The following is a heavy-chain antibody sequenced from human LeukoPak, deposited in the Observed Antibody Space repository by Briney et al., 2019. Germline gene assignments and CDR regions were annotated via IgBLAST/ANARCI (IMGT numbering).Heavy chain of an antibody. J-gene: IGHJ5*02. Sequence: SVKVSCKASGGTFSSYAISWVRQAPGQGLEWMGGIIPIFGTANYAQKCQGRVTITADESTSTAYMELSSLRSEDTAVYYCARPHLAAAGTWMNWFDPWGQGTLVTVSS. D-gene: IGHD6-13*01. CDR2: IIPIFGTA. CDR1: GGTFSSYA. CDR3: ARPHLAAAGTWMNWFDP. V-gene: IGHV1-69*13.